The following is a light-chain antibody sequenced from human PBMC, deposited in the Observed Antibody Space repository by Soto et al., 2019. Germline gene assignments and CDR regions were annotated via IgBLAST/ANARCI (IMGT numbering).Light chain of an antibody. CDR2: SAS. J-gene: IGKJ4*01. CDR1: QGMSTY. CDR3: QQLNGYQLA. Sequence: DIQLTQSPSFLSASVGDTVTITCRASQGMSTYLAWYQQKPGKVPKLLIRSASTVQSGVPPRFSGGGSGTDFTLTISTLQPDDSGIYYCQQLNGYQLAFGGGTNVDIK. V-gene: IGKV1-9*01.